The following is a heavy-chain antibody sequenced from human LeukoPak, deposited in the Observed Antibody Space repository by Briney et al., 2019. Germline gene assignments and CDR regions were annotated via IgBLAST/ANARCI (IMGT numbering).Heavy chain of an antibody. CDR1: GSTFSNYV. D-gene: IGHD2-21*01. CDR3: ARDGPAVIFFGYFEY. J-gene: IGHJ4*02. Sequence: GGSLRLSCAASGSTFSNYVMHWVRQAPGKGLEWVAVISYDGSNKYYVDSVKGRFTISRDNSKNTLYLQMSSLKGEDTAVYYCARDGPAVIFFGYFEYWGQGTLVTVSS. V-gene: IGHV3-30*03. CDR2: ISYDGSNK.